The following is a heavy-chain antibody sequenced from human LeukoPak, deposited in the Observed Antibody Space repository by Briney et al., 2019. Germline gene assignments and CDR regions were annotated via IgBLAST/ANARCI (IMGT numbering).Heavy chain of an antibody. J-gene: IGHJ4*02. Sequence: SETLSLTCSVSGGSISNNIYYWGWIRQPPGKGLEWIGNIYYSESTYYNPSLKSRVIISVDTSKNQFSLKMSSVTAADTAVYYCARTGYSSSYYKFRFDYWGQGTLVTVSS. V-gene: IGHV4-39*07. CDR2: IYYSEST. D-gene: IGHD6-13*01. CDR1: GGSISNNIYY. CDR3: ARTGYSSSYYKFRFDY.